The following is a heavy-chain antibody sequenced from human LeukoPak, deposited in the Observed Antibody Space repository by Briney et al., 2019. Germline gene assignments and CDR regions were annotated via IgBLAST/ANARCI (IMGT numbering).Heavy chain of an antibody. CDR2: MNQDGSEK. D-gene: IGHD3-10*01. CDR3: ARDPRTGSPDYFDY. Sequence: PGGSLRLSCAASGFTFSNYWMTWVRQAPGKGLEWVANMNQDGSEKYYVDSVKGRFTISRDNAKNSLYLQMNSLRAEDTAVYYCARDPRTGSPDYFDYWGQGTLVTVST. CDR1: GFTFSNYW. J-gene: IGHJ4*02. V-gene: IGHV3-7*01.